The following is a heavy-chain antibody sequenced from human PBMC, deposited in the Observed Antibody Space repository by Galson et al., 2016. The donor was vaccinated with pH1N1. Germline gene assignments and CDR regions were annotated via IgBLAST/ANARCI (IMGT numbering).Heavy chain of an antibody. V-gene: IGHV1-69*06. Sequence: SVKVSCKASGGTFGSYGINWVRQAPGQGLEWMGGIIPILNTAKYAQNFQGRVTITADKSTTTAYMELSSLRSEDTAVYFCAREDYYDTDLSDWYFDLWGRGTLLTASS. J-gene: IGHJ2*01. CDR2: IIPILNTA. CDR1: GGTFGSYG. D-gene: IGHD3-22*01. CDR3: AREDYYDTDLSDWYFDL.